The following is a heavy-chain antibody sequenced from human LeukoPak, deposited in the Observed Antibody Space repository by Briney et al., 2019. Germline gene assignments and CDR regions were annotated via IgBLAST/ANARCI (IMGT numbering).Heavy chain of an antibody. CDR3: ARGIVAKGFDP. CDR2: IYTSGST. Sequence: SETLSLTCTVSGGSISSSSYYWSWIRQPAGKGLEWIGRIYTSGSTNYNPSLKSRVTISVDTSKNQFSLKLSSVTAADTAVYYCARGIVAKGFDPWGQGTLVTVSS. J-gene: IGHJ5*02. D-gene: IGHD2-21*01. CDR1: GGSISSSSYY. V-gene: IGHV4-61*02.